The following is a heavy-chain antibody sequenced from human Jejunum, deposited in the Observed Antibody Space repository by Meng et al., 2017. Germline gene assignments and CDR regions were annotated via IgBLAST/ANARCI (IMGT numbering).Heavy chain of an antibody. CDR2: VYKTGST. CDR1: GASMNSFDDY. D-gene: IGHD6-6*01. V-gene: IGHV4-39*01. CDR3: ATIQSSPHFFNY. Sequence: QLQESGPGLVKPSETLSLTCTVSGASMNSFDDYWGWLRRAPGKEVQWIGIVYKTGSTYYNPSLGGRVTISVDASRNQFTLSLNSVTAADTALYYCATIQSSPHFFNYWGQGTLVTVSS. J-gene: IGHJ4*02.